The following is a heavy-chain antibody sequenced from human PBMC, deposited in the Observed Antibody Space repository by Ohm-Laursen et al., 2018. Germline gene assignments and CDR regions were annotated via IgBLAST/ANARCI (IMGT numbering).Heavy chain of an antibody. J-gene: IGHJ4*02. V-gene: IGHV2-70*11. CDR2: IDWDDDK. Sequence: TQTLTLTSAFSGFSLSTSGMCVSWIRQPPGKALEWLARIDWDDDKYYSTSLKTRLTISKDTSKNQVVLTMTNMDPVDTATYYCARIRVDTAMVTDYWGQGTLVTVSS. CDR3: ARIRVDTAMVTDY. CDR1: GFSLSTSGMC. D-gene: IGHD5-18*01.